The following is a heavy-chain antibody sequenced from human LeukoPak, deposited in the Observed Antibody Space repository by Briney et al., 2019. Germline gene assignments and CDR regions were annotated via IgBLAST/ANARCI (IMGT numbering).Heavy chain of an antibody. CDR3: ARDSGRSGSLDY. Sequence: GGSLRLSCAASGFTFSTYAMKWVRQAPGKGLEWVSHIDSRGTYILYADSVKGRLTISRDNAKNSLYLQASSLRAEDTAVYYCARDSGRSGSLDYWGQGTLVTVSS. D-gene: IGHD5-12*01. CDR1: GFTFSTYA. CDR2: IDSRGTYI. J-gene: IGHJ4*02. V-gene: IGHV3-21*05.